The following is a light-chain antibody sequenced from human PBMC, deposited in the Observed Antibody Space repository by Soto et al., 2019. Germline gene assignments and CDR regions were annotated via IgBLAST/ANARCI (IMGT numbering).Light chain of an antibody. V-gene: IGLV2-23*02. CDR1: SSDVGRNNH. CDR2: EVT. Sequence: QSALTQPASVSGSPGQSIAISCTGTSSDVGRNNHVSWYQQHPGKAPKVMIYEVTQRPSGVSDRFSGSKSGNTASLTISGLQAEDEADYYCCSYAGSGTFYVFGTGTKLTVL. J-gene: IGLJ1*01. CDR3: CSYAGSGTFYV.